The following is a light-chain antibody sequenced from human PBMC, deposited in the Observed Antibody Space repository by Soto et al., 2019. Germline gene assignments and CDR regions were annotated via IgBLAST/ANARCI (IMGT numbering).Light chain of an antibody. Sequence: QSVLTQPASVSGSPGQSISISCTGTSSDVGGYNYVSWYQQHPGTAPKLMIYDVNNRPSGVSDRFSGSKSGNTASLTISGLQAEDEADYYCSSYTSSSTLVFGTGTKVTVL. CDR2: DVN. J-gene: IGLJ1*01. CDR1: SSDVGGYNY. V-gene: IGLV2-14*01. CDR3: SSYTSSSTLV.